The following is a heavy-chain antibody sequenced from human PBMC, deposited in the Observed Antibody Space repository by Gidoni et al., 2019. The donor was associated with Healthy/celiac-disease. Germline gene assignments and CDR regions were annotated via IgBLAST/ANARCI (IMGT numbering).Heavy chain of an antibody. D-gene: IGHD2-2*01. CDR3: ATPRSIVVVPAAVDYYYYGMDV. CDR1: GYTFTSYY. CDR2: LNPSGGST. V-gene: IGHV1-46*01. Sequence: QVQLVQSGAEVKKPGASVKASCQASGYTFTSYYMPWLRQGPGQGPEWMGILNPSGGSTSYEQKFQGRVTMTRDTSTSTVYMELSRLRSEDTAVYYCATPRSIVVVPAAVDYYYYGMDVWGQGTTVTVSS. J-gene: IGHJ6*02.